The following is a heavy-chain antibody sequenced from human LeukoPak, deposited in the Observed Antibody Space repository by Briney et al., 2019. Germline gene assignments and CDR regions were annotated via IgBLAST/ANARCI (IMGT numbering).Heavy chain of an antibody. CDR2: INSDGSST. CDR1: GFTFRSYW. J-gene: IGHJ4*02. CDR3: ARDSGYSYGLMDY. V-gene: IGHV3-74*01. D-gene: IGHD5-18*01. Sequence: PGGSLRLSCAASGFTFRSYWMHWVRQAPGKGLVWVSRINSDGSSTSYADSVKGRFTISRDNAKNTLYLQMNSLRAEDTAVYYCARDSGYSYGLMDYWGQGTLVTVSS.